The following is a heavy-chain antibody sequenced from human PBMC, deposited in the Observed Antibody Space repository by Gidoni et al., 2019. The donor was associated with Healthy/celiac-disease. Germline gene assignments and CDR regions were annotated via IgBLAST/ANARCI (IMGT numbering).Heavy chain of an antibody. CDR2: ISYDGSNK. D-gene: IGHD1-26*01. Sequence: QVQLVESGGGVVQPGRSLRLSCAASGFTFSSYAMHWVRQAPGKGLEWVAVISYDGSNKYYADSVKGRFTISRDNSKNTLYLQMNSLRAEDTAVYYCARGSERELPDYPFDYWGQGTLVTVSS. CDR3: ARGSERELPDYPFDY. CDR1: GFTFSSYA. J-gene: IGHJ4*02. V-gene: IGHV3-30*04.